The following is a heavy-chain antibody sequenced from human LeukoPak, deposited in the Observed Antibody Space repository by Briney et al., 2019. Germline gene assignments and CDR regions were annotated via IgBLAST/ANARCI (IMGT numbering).Heavy chain of an antibody. D-gene: IGHD2-15*01. Sequence: GGSLRLSCAASGFTVSSNYMNWVRQAPGKGLEWVSAISNNGGYTYYADSVQGRFTISRDNSKSTLCLQMNSLRAEDTAVYYCAKQLGYCSDGSCYFPYWGQGTLVTVSS. CDR3: AKQLGYCSDGSCYFPY. CDR2: ISNNGGYT. V-gene: IGHV3-23*01. CDR1: GFTVSSNY. J-gene: IGHJ4*02.